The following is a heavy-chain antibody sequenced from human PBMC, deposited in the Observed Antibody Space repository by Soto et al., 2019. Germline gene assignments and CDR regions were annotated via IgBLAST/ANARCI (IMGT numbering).Heavy chain of an antibody. D-gene: IGHD3-3*01. J-gene: IGHJ4*02. CDR3: ALLYYDFWSGYEDFDY. CDR1: GFSLSTSGVG. V-gene: IGHV2-5*01. Sequence: SGPTLVNPTQTLTLTCTFSGFSLSTSGVGVGWIRQPPGKALEWLALIYWNDDKRYSPSLKSRLTITKDTSKNQVVLTMTNMDPVDTATYYCALLYYDFWSGYEDFDYWGQGTLVTVSS. CDR2: IYWNDDK.